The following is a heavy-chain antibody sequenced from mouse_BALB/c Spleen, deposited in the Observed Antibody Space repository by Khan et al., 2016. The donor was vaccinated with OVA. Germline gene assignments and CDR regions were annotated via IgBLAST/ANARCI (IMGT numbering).Heavy chain of an antibody. J-gene: IGHJ4*01. CDR1: GYTFSMYW. Sequence: QVQLKQSGAELMQPGASVTISCKATGYTFSMYWIEWVKQRPGHGLEWIGDILPGSGSTNNNEKFKDKATFTADTSSNTAYMQLSSLTSEDSAVNYCARGGYDPAMDYWGQGTSVTVSS. CDR3: ARGGYDPAMDY. D-gene: IGHD2-3*01. CDR2: ILPGSGST. V-gene: IGHV1-9*01.